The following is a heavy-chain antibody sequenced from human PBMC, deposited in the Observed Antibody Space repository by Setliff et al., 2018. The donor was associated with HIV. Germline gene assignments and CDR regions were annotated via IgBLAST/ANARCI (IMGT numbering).Heavy chain of an antibody. D-gene: IGHD6-19*01. CDR2: IRYDGSDK. V-gene: IGHV3-30*02. CDR1: GFTFSSYG. CDR3: AKDRGYSTGWEPFDY. J-gene: IGHJ4*02. Sequence: GGSLRLSCAASGFTFSSYGMHWVRQAPGKGLEWVTFIRYDGSDKYYADSVKGRFTISRDISRNTLYLQMNSLRAEDTAVYYCAKDRGYSTGWEPFDYWGQGTLVTVSS.